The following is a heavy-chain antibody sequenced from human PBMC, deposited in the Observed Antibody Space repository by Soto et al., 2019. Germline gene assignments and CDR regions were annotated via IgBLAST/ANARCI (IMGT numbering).Heavy chain of an antibody. CDR3: ARRGSGSYYDY. Sequence: EVQLLEYGGGLVQPGGSLRLSCAASGFTFSSYAMRWVRQAPVKGLEWVSAISGSGGSTYYADSGKGRFTISRDNSKNTLYLQMNSLRAEDTAVYYCARRGSGSYYDYCGQGTLVTVSS. D-gene: IGHD1-26*01. J-gene: IGHJ4*02. V-gene: IGHV3-23*01. CDR1: GFTFSSYA. CDR2: ISGSGGST.